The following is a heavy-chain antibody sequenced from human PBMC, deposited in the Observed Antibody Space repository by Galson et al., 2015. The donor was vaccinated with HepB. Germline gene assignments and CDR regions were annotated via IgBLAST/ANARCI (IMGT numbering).Heavy chain of an antibody. CDR1: GYTFYSYN. J-gene: IGHJ4*02. CDR3: AGDGGLERSHYKTYFDY. D-gene: IGHD3-3*01. V-gene: IGHV1-18*04. CDR2: INPYNGKT. Sequence: VKVSCKASGYTFYSYNINWVRQAPGQALEWIGWINPYNGKTSCQQKFQGRVSMTTDNSTSTAYMGVRGLRSGDTAIYYCAGDGGLERSHYKTYFDYWGQGTLVSVSS.